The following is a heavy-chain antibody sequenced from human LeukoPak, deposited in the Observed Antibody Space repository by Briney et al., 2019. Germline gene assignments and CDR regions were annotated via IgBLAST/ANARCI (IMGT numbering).Heavy chain of an antibody. CDR1: GFTFSSYS. V-gene: IGHV3-48*01. D-gene: IGHD2-2*01. CDR2: ISSSSSTI. CDR3: ARDGGCSSTSCYSRFNWFDP. Sequence: GGXXRLSCAASGFTFSSYSMNWVRQAPGKGLEWVSYISSSSSTIHYADSVEGRFTISRDNAKNSLYLQMNSLRAEDTAVYYCARDGGCSSTSCYSRFNWFDPWGQGTLVTVSS. J-gene: IGHJ5*02.